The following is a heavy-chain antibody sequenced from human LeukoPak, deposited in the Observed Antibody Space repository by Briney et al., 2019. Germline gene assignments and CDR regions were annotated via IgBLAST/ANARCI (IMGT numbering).Heavy chain of an antibody. CDR1: GYSFTTYA. CDR2: INTNTGNP. CDR3: ARGYSYGSPSEAYYFDY. Sequence: ASVKVSCKASGYSFTTYAMNWLRQAPGQGLEWMGWINTNTGNPTYVQGFTGRFVFSLDTSVSTAYLQISSLKAEDTAVYSCARGYSYGSPSEAYYFDYWGQGTLVTVSS. D-gene: IGHD5-18*01. J-gene: IGHJ4*02. V-gene: IGHV7-4-1*02.